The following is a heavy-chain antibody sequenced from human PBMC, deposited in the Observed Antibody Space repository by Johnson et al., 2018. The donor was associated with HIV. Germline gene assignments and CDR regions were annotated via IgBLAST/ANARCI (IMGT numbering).Heavy chain of an antibody. J-gene: IGHJ3*02. Sequence: VQLVESGGGLVQPGGSLRLSCAASGLTFTGYWMNWVRQAPEKGLEWVANINQEGSEKYYVDSVKGRFTISRDNAKNSLYLQMNSLRAEDTAVYFCARDRWGSSMRSDAFDIWGQGTMVTVSS. V-gene: IGHV3-7*05. CDR2: INQEGSEK. CDR3: ARDRWGSSMRSDAFDI. D-gene: IGHD3-16*01. CDR1: GLTFTGYW.